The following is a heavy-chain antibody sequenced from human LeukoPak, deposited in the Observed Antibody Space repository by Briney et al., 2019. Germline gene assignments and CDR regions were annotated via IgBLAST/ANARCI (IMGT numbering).Heavy chain of an antibody. V-gene: IGHV3-15*01. CDR1: GFTFSSYW. Sequence: GGSLRLSCAASGFTFSSYWISWVRQAPGKGLEWVGRIKSKTDGGTTDYAAPVKGRFIISRDDSKNTLFLQMNSLKTEDTAVYYCTTDLYSGYDYDAFDIWGQGTMVTVSS. D-gene: IGHD5-12*01. J-gene: IGHJ3*02. CDR3: TTDLYSGYDYDAFDI. CDR2: IKSKTDGGTT.